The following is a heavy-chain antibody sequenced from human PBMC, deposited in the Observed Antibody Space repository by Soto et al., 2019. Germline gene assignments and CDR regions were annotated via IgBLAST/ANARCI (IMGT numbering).Heavy chain of an antibody. CDR1: SGSISSSNW. J-gene: IGHJ4*02. Sequence: SETLSLTCAVSSGSISSSNWWSWVRQPPGKGLEWIGEIYHSGSTNYNPSLKSRVTISVDKSKNQFSLRLNSVTAADTAVYFCARAPPGIAAGLSLWDWGQGTLVTVSS. D-gene: IGHD6-13*01. CDR3: ARAPPGIAAGLSLWD. CDR2: IYHSGST. V-gene: IGHV4-4*02.